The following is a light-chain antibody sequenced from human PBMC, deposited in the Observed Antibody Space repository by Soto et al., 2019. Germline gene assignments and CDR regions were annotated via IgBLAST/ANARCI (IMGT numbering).Light chain of an antibody. CDR3: QQSYSIPVWT. J-gene: IGKJ1*01. Sequence: DIQMTQSPSSLSASVGDSVTITCRASQRIGSYVNWYQQKPGKAPKLLIYAATNLEEGVPSRFSGSGSGTDFSLSVSGLQPEDFATYYCQQSYSIPVWTFGHGTKVYIK. CDR1: QRIGSY. V-gene: IGKV1-39*01. CDR2: AAT.